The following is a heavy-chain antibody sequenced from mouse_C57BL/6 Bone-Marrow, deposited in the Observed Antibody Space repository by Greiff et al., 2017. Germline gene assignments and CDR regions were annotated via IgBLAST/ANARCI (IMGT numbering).Heavy chain of an antibody. CDR3: ARRFGTPFAY. CDR2: ISSGGSYT. D-gene: IGHD4-1*01. CDR1: GFTFSSYG. V-gene: IGHV5-6*01. Sequence: EVQLVESGGDLVKPGGSLKLSCAASGFTFSSYGMSWVRPTPDKRLEWVATISSGGSYTYYPDSVKGRFTISRDNAKNTRYLQMSSLKSEDTAMYYCARRFGTPFAYWGQGTLVTVSA. J-gene: IGHJ3*01.